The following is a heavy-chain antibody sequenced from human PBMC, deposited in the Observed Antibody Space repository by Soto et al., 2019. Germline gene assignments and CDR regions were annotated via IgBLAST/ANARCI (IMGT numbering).Heavy chain of an antibody. CDR2: INSEGSST. CDR3: VRSTGYYRGYFDS. J-gene: IGHJ4*02. Sequence: PGGSLRLSCAASGFTFSSYAMSWVRQAPGKGLVWVSRINSEGSSTNYADSVKGRFTISRDNAKNTLYLQMNSLRAEDTAVYYCVRSTGYYRGYFDSWGQGTLVTVSS. D-gene: IGHD3-9*01. V-gene: IGHV3-74*01. CDR1: GFTFSSYA.